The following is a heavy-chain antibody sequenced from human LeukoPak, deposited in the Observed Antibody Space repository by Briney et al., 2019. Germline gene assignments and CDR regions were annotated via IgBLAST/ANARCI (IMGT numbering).Heavy chain of an antibody. CDR1: GFTFSSYG. J-gene: IGHJ6*03. CDR3: AKGRSSNGIGCYYFYMDV. Sequence: GGSLTLTCAVSGFTFSSYGRHWVRQPAGKGLEWVGYIQTDGSNKQYADSVKGGFSIVRDSSKHILYLQMYSPGAEDTAVYYWAKGRSSNGIGCYYFYMDVWGKGTRSPSP. D-gene: IGHD2-2*01. CDR2: IQTDGSNK. V-gene: IGHV3-30*02.